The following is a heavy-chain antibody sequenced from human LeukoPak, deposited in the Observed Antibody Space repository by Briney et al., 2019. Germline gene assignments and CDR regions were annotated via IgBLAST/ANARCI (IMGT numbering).Heavy chain of an antibody. CDR3: ARGSRACSSTGCYLFDMYYYYGMDV. V-gene: IGHV4-59*01. D-gene: IGHD2-2*01. CDR2: IYYSGST. Sequence: SETLSLTCTVSGGSISSYYWSWIRQPPGKGLEWIGYIYYSGSTNYNPSLKSRVTISVDTSKNQFSLKLSSVTAADTAVYYCARGSRACSSTGCYLFDMYYYYGMDVWGQGTTVTVSS. J-gene: IGHJ6*02. CDR1: GGSISSYY.